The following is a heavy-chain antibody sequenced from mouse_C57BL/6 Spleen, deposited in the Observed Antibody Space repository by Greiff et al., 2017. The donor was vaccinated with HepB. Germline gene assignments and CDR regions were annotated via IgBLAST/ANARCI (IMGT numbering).Heavy chain of an antibody. D-gene: IGHD2-4*01. CDR1: GYTFTSYW. Sequence: QVQLKQPGTELVKPGASVKLSCKASGYTFTSYWMHWVKQRPGQGLEWIGNINPSNGGTNYNEKFKSKATLTVDKSSSTAYMQLSSLTSEDSAVYYGARGDYDVAYWYFDVWGTGTTVTVSS. CDR3: ARGDYDVAYWYFDV. J-gene: IGHJ1*03. CDR2: INPSNGGT. V-gene: IGHV1-53*01.